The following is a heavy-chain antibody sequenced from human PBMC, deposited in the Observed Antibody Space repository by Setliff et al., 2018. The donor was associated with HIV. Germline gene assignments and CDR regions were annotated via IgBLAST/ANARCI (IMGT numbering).Heavy chain of an antibody. CDR1: GGSISSGGYY. D-gene: IGHD6-13*01. J-gene: IGHJ4*02. CDR2: IYYIGGT. V-gene: IGHV4-31*03. CDR3: VRGYSSSWSLNY. Sequence: LSLTCTVSGGSISSGGYYWSWIRQHPGKGLEWIGYIYYIGGTFYNPSLKSRVTISVDTSKNQFSLKLSSVTAADTAVYYCVRGYSSSWSLNYWGQGTLVTVSS.